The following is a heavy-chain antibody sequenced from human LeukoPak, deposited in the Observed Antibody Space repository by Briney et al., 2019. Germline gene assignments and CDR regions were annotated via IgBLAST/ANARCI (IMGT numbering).Heavy chain of an antibody. Sequence: SETLSLTCTLSGGTVTSSTYFWGWIRQPPGKGLEWIRSISYSGATYYNPSLKSRVSMSVHTSRNQFSLKLSSVTAADTAVYYCARDGFYYHYYMDVWGEGTAVTVSS. CDR2: ISYSGAT. V-gene: IGHV4-39*07. CDR1: GGTVTSSTYF. J-gene: IGHJ6*03. CDR3: ARDGFYYHYYMDV. D-gene: IGHD1-14*01.